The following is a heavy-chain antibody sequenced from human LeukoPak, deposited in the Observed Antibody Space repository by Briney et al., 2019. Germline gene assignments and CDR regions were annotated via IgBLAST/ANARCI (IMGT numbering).Heavy chain of an antibody. D-gene: IGHD6-19*01. J-gene: IGHJ5*02. V-gene: IGHV3-74*01. CDR3: ARDGAAVAGAEPNWFDP. CDR2: INRDGSDT. CDR1: GFTFNRYW. Sequence: PGGSLRLSCAASGFTFNRYWMHWVRQVPGKGLVWLSRINRDGSDTGYADSVKGRFTISRDNAKNSLYLQMNSLRAEDTAVYYCARDGAAVAGAEPNWFDPWGQGTLVTVSS.